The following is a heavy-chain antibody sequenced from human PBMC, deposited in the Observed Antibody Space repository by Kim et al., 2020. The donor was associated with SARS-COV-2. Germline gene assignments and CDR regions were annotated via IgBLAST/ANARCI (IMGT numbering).Heavy chain of an antibody. Sequence: GGFLRLSCAASGFTFSSTAMTWVRQAPGKGLEWVSFIIGGGETTYYADSVKGRFIISRDNSKNALYLQMDSLRAEDTAVYYCAKRSSGNSGPFDYWGQGSLVTVSS. V-gene: IGHV3-23*01. CDR1: GFTFSSTA. CDR3: AKRSSGNSGPFDY. CDR2: IIGGGETT. D-gene: IGHD3-3*01. J-gene: IGHJ4*02.